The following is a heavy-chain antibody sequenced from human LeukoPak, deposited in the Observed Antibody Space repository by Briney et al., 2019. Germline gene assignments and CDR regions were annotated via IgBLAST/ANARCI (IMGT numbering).Heavy chain of an antibody. J-gene: IGHJ6*04. V-gene: IGHV4-39*01. Sequence: AETLSLMCTVSGGSISRSTYYWDWIRQPPGKGLEWIGSIYYSGSTYYNPSLKSRVTISVDTSKNQFSLNLSSVTAADTAVYYCARPDVWGKGTTVTVSS. CDR1: GGSISRSTYY. CDR3: ARPDV. CDR2: IYYSGST.